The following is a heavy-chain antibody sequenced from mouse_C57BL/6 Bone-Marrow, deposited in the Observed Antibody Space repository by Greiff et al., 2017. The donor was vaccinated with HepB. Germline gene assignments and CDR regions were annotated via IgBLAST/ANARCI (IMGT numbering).Heavy chain of an antibody. CDR3: ARHQGRGYYAMDY. CDR2: ISNGGGST. D-gene: IGHD3-2*02. CDR1: GFTFSDYY. V-gene: IGHV5-12*01. Sequence: EVQLQQSGGGLVQPGGSLKLPCAASGFTFSDYYMYWVRQTPEKRLEWVAYISNGGGSTYYPDTVKGRFTISRDNAKNTLYLQMIRLKSEDTAMYYCARHQGRGYYAMDYWGQGTSVTVSS. J-gene: IGHJ4*01.